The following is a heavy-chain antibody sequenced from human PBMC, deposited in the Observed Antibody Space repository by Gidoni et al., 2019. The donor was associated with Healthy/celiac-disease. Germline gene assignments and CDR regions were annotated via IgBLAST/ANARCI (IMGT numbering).Heavy chain of an antibody. Sequence: EVQLLESGGGLVQPGGSLRLSCASSGFTFSSYAMSWVRHAPGKGLEWVSASSGSVGSTYYADSVKGRFTISRDNSKNTLYLQMNSLRAEDTAVYYCAKGGIAAAAPDYWGQGTLVTVSS. CDR1: GFTFSSYA. V-gene: IGHV3-23*01. CDR3: AKGGIAAAAPDY. CDR2: SSGSVGST. D-gene: IGHD6-13*01. J-gene: IGHJ4*02.